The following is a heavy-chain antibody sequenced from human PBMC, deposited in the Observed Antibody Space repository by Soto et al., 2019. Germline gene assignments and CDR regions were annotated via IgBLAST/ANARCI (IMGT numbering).Heavy chain of an antibody. J-gene: IGHJ6*02. CDR1: GGSFSGYY. V-gene: IGHV4-34*01. D-gene: IGHD2-2*01. Sequence: SETLSLTCAVYGGSFSGYYWSWIRQPPGKGLEWIGEINHSGSTNYNPSLKSRVTISVDTSKNQFSLKLSSVTAADTAVYYCARYMEAEYPLLSRYYYYGMDVWGQGTTVTVSS. CDR2: INHSGST. CDR3: ARYMEAEYPLLSRYYYYGMDV.